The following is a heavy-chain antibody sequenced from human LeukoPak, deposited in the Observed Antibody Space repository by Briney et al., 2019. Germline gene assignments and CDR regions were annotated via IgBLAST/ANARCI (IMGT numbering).Heavy chain of an antibody. CDR2: VFHTGSS. J-gene: IGHJ4*02. Sequence: PSETLSLTCAVSGYSISSGYYWGWIRQPPGKGPEWIGSVFHTGSSYYIPSPRSRVTISVDTSKNQFSLEVSSVTAADTAIYYCARGISTTGHDYWGPGTLVTVSS. CDR3: ARGISTTGHDY. D-gene: IGHD4-11*01. CDR1: GYSISSGYY. V-gene: IGHV4-38-2*01.